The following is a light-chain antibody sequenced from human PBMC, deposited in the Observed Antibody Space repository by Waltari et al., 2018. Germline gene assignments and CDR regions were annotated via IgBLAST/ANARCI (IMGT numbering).Light chain of an antibody. CDR1: QSLLFNPNNKNF. CDR2: WAS. CDR3: QQYFTSLVT. J-gene: IGKJ4*01. Sequence: DIVMTQSPDSLAVSLGGRATISCKSSQSLLFNPNNKNFLAWYQHKPSQPPRLLISWASTRESGVPDRFRGSGSGTDFTLTIDSLQAEDVAVYFCQQYFTSLVTFGGGTKLELK. V-gene: IGKV4-1*01.